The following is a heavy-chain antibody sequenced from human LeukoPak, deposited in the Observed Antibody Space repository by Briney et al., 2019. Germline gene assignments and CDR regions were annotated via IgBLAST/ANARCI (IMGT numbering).Heavy chain of an antibody. V-gene: IGHV3-30*03. CDR1: GFTFNTYG. Sequence: GGSLRLSCAASGFTFNTYGMHWVRQAPGKGLEWVATMSFDGSNKYYADSVKGRFTISGDNSKNTLYLQMNSLRAEDTAVYYCARGWDYYDSSGYLVWGQGTLVTVSS. CDR3: ARGWDYYDSSGYLV. CDR2: MSFDGSNK. J-gene: IGHJ1*01. D-gene: IGHD3-22*01.